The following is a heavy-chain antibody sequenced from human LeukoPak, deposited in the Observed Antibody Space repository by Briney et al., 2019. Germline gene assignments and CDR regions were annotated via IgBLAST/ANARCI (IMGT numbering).Heavy chain of an antibody. Sequence: GASVTVSCKASGGTFSSYAISWVRQAPGQGLEWMGGIIPIFGTANYAQKFQGRVTITTDESTSTAYMGLSSLRSEDTAVYYCARGNTYYYDSSGYNIWGQGTMVTVSS. CDR2: IIPIFGTA. CDR3: ARGNTYYYDSSGYNI. J-gene: IGHJ3*02. V-gene: IGHV1-69*05. D-gene: IGHD3-22*01. CDR1: GGTFSSYA.